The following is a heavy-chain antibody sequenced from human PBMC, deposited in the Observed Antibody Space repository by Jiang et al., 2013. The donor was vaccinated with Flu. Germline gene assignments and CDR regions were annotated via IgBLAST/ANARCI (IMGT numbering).Heavy chain of an antibody. V-gene: IGHV4-39*01. D-gene: IGHD3-22*01. CDR1: GGSISSSSYY. CDR3: ARQLAYYYHLDY. J-gene: IGHJ4*02. Sequence: GLVKPSETLSLTCTVSGGSISSSSYYWGWIRQPPGKGLEWIGSIYYSGSTYYNPSLKSRVTISVDTSKNQFSLKLSSVTAADTAVYYCARQLAYYYHLDYWGQGTLVTVSS. CDR2: IYYSGST.